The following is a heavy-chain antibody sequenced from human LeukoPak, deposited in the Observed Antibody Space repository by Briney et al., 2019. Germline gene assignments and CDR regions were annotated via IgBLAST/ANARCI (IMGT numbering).Heavy chain of an antibody. CDR1: GFTFSAFA. D-gene: IGHD2-15*01. J-gene: IGHJ4*02. Sequence: GGSLRLSCAASGFTFSAFAMSWVRQAPGKGLEWVSAVNTGGDDSYYADSVKGRFTISRDNSRNTLHLQMNSLRPEDTAIYFCARQLGYCSSGTCYFDNWGQGTLVTVSS. CDR3: ARQLGYCSSGTCYFDN. CDR2: VNTGGDDS. V-gene: IGHV3-23*01.